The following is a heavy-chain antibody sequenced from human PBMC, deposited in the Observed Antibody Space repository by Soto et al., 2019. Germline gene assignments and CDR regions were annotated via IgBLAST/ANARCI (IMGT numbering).Heavy chain of an antibody. V-gene: IGHV3-30*18. CDR1: GFAFRSFG. CDR2: ISHDGEKE. Sequence: QEQLVESGGGVVQPGSSLRLSCAASGFAFRSFGMHWVRQAPGKGLEWVALISHDGEKEYYAASVKGRFTISRDNSENTLFLRMNSLTADDSAVYFCAKAGFTIFGEGFDPCGQGTRVTVSS. D-gene: IGHD3-3*01. CDR3: AKAGFTIFGEGFDP. J-gene: IGHJ5*02.